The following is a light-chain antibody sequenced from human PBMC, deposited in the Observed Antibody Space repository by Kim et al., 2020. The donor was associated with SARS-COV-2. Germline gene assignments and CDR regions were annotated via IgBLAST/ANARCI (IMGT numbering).Light chain of an antibody. CDR2: GRN. Sequence: VALGQTVRITGQGDSLRSYYATWYQQKPRQAPVLVIYGRNKRPSGIPDRFCGSTSGNTASLTISGAQAEDEADFYCQSRDSGGNVVFGGGTQLTVL. CDR3: QSRDSGGNVV. CDR1: SLRSYY. V-gene: IGLV3-19*01. J-gene: IGLJ2*01.